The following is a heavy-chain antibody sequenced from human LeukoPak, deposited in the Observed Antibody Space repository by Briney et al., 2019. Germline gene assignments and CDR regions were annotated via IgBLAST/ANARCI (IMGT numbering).Heavy chain of an antibody. CDR1: GYTFTSYG. CDR3: AREPGEAVAALGAFDI. V-gene: IGHV1-69*13. CDR2: IIPIFGTA. Sequence: ASVKVSCKASGYTFTSYGISWVRQAPGQGLEWMGGIIPIFGTANYAQKFQGRVTITADESTSTAYMELSSLRSEDTAVYYCAREPGEAVAALGAFDIWGQGTMVTVSS. J-gene: IGHJ3*02. D-gene: IGHD6-19*01.